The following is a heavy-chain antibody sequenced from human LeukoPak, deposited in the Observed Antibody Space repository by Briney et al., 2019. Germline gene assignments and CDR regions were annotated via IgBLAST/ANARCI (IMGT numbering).Heavy chain of an antibody. V-gene: IGHV3-23*01. Sequence: GSLRLSCAASGFTFSSYAMSWVRQAPGKGLEWVSAISGSGGSTYYADSVKGRFTISRDNSKNTLYLQMNSLRAEDTAVYYCAKAPYSSSWSGYFDYWGQGTLVTVSS. CDR1: GFTFSSYA. D-gene: IGHD6-13*01. CDR3: AKAPYSSSWSGYFDY. J-gene: IGHJ4*02. CDR2: ISGSGGST.